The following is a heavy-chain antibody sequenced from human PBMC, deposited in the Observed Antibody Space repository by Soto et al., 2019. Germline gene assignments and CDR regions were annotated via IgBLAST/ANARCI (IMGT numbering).Heavy chain of an antibody. CDR2: IKSFNGDT. CDR1: GYTFTGYY. J-gene: IGHJ5*02. Sequence: QVQLEQSGAEVKEPGASVKVSCKASGYTFTGYYMHWARQAPGQGLEWMGWIKSFNGDTNYAQKFQGRVTLTRDTSISTAYMELSRLKSDDTAVYYCARVVSPYYDVLTGNWFDPWGQGTLVTVSS. CDR3: ARVVSPYYDVLTGNWFDP. D-gene: IGHD3-9*01. V-gene: IGHV1-2*02.